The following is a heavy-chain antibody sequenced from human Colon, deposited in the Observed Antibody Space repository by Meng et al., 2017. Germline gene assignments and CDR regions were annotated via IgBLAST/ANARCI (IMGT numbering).Heavy chain of an antibody. D-gene: IGHD2-2*01. CDR1: GGSINSADYY. Sequence: QVQLQESGPGVVKPPKTLSLPCTTSGGSINSADYYWNWIRQSPGKGLEWLGYIHSSGNTYYTPSLKSRLTMSLDTSKNQFSLRLTSVTAADTAVYYCARNPVIPDARTFDFWGQGALVTVSS. CDR2: IHSSGNT. CDR3: ARNPVIPDARTFDF. V-gene: IGHV4-30-4*01. J-gene: IGHJ4*02.